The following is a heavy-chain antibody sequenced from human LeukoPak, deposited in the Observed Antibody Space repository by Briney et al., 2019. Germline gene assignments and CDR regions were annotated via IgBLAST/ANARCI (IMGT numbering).Heavy chain of an antibody. J-gene: IGHJ4*02. CDR1: GYTFTSYD. D-gene: IGHD3-22*01. V-gene: IGHV1-8*01. Sequence: ASVKVSCKASGYTFTSYDINWVRQATGQGLEWMRWMNPNSGNTGYAQKFQGRVTMTRNTSISTAYMELSSLRSEDTAVYYCARVAGSGYSFDYWGQGTLVTVSS. CDR2: MNPNSGNT. CDR3: ARVAGSGYSFDY.